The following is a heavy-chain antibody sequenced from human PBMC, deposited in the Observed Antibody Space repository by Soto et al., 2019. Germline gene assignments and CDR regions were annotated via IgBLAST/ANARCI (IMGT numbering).Heavy chain of an antibody. CDR2: ISGSGGST. V-gene: IGHV3-23*01. CDR3: AKPLPTYYDFWSGSYYFYY. J-gene: IGHJ4*02. CDR1: GFTFSSYA. D-gene: IGHD3-3*01. Sequence: GGSLRLSCAASGFTFSSYAMSWVRQAPGKGLEWVSAISGSGGSTYYADSVKGRFTISRDNSKNTLYLQMNSLRAEDTAVYYCAKPLPTYYDFWSGSYYFYYWGQGTLVPGSS.